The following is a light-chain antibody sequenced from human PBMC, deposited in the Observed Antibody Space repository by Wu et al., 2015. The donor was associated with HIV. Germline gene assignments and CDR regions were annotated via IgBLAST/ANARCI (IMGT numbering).Light chain of an antibody. Sequence: EIVLTQSPGTLSLSPGETATLSCRASQTLDRNYLAWYQQRPGQAPRLLISGASSRAPDFPDRFSGNGSGTDFTLTISRLEPEDSAVYYCQHYGSSPHSFGQGTKLEIK. CDR3: QHYGSSPHS. CDR2: GAS. J-gene: IGKJ2*03. CDR1: QTLDRNY. V-gene: IGKV3-20*01.